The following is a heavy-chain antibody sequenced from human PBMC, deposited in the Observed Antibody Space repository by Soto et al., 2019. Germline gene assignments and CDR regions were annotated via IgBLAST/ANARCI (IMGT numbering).Heavy chain of an antibody. CDR3: ARVRIGAAWYQWFDP. D-gene: IGHD6-13*01. Sequence: QVQLVQTGAEVKKPGASVKVSCKASGYTFTSYDINWVRQATGQGLEWMGWMNPNSGNTGYAQKLQGRVTMTRNTSISTAYMVLSSLRSEDTAVYYCARVRIGAAWYQWFDPWGQGTLVTVSS. CDR2: MNPNSGNT. CDR1: GYTFTSYD. J-gene: IGHJ5*02. V-gene: IGHV1-8*01.